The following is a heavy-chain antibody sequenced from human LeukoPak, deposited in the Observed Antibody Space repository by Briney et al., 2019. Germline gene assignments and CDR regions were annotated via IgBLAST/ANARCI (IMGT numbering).Heavy chain of an antibody. D-gene: IGHD1-26*01. J-gene: IGHJ4*02. V-gene: IGHV3-30-3*01. CDR1: GFTFSSYA. CDR3: ARDRVGATDYFDY. Sequence: GGSLRLSCAASGFTFSSYAMHWVRQAPGKGLEWVAVISYDGSNKYYADSVKGRFTISRDNSKNSLYLQMNSLRAEDTAVYYCARDRVGATDYFDYWGQGTLVTVSS. CDR2: ISYDGSNK.